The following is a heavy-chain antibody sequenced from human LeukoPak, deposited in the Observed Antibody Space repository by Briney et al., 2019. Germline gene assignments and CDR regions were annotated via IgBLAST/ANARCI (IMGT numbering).Heavy chain of an antibody. V-gene: IGHV3-74*01. Sequence: GGSLRLSCAASGFTFSNYWMHWVRQAPGKGLVWVSRINSDGINTSYADSVKGRFTISRDNSKNTLYLQMNSLRAEDTAVYYCAKVLLLDYYDSSGYSTEFDYWGQGTLVTVSS. CDR1: GFTFSNYW. J-gene: IGHJ4*02. CDR2: INSDGINT. CDR3: AKVLLLDYYDSSGYSTEFDY. D-gene: IGHD3-22*01.